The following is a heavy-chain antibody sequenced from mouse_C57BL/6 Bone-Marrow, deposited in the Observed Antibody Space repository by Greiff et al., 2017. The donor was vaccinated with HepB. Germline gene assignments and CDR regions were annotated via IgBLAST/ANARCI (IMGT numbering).Heavy chain of an antibody. J-gene: IGHJ1*03. CDR1: GFNIKDYY. CDR3: ARSGYYGKSHWYFDV. CDR2: IDPVDVET. Sequence: LVESGAELVKPGASVKLSCTASGFNIKDYYMHWVKQRTEQGLEWIGRIDPVDVETKYAPKFQGKATITADTSSNTAYLQLSILTSEDTAVYYCARSGYYGKSHWYFDVWGTGTTVTVSS. D-gene: IGHD2-1*01. V-gene: IGHV14-2*01.